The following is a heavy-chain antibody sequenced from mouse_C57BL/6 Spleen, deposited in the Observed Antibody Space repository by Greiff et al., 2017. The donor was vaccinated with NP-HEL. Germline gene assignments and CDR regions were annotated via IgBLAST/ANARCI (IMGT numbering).Heavy chain of an antibody. CDR1: GYTFTDYY. CDR2: INPNNGGT. Sequence: EVQLQQSGPELVKPGASVKISCKASGYTFTDYYMNWVKQSHGKSLEWIGDINPNNGGTSYNQKFKGKATLTVDKSSSTAYMELRSLTSEDSAVYYCARVEYGYEVGYAMDYWGQGTSVTVSS. CDR3: ARVEYGYEVGYAMDY. J-gene: IGHJ4*01. D-gene: IGHD2-2*01. V-gene: IGHV1-26*01.